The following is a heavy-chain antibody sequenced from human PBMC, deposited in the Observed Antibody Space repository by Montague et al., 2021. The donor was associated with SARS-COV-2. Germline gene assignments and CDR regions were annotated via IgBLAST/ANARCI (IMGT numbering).Heavy chain of an antibody. CDR1: GFSISSGYY. V-gene: IGHV4-38-2*02. D-gene: IGHD3-3*01. J-gene: IGHJ4*02. CDR2: RYQNGAT. CDR3: ARSGVGIFDFSYFDS. Sequence: SETLSPTCSVSGFSISSGYYWGWIRQTPGKGLEWIGSRYQNGATYYSPSLERPVTILLDTSKNQFSLSLTSVTAADTAVYYCARSGVGIFDFSYFDSWGQGSLVIVSS.